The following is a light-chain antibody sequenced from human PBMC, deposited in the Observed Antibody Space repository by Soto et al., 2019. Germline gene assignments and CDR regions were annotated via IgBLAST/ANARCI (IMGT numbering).Light chain of an antibody. J-gene: IGLJ1*01. CDR1: SSDVGGYNY. CDR3: SSYTRSSTLYV. V-gene: IGLV2-14*01. Sequence: QSVLTQPASVSGSPVQSITISCTGTSSDVGGYNYVSWYQQHPGKAPKLMIYDVSNRPSGVSNRFSGSKSGNTASLTISGLQAEDEADYYCSSYTRSSTLYVFGTGTKVXVL. CDR2: DVS.